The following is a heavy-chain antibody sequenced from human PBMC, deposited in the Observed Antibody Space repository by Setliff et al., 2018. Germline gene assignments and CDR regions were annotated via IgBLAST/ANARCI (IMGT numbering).Heavy chain of an antibody. V-gene: IGHV3-64*02. J-gene: IGHJ4*02. CDR3: ARRTAMAGTPRLYFDY. CDR1: GFTFSAYA. D-gene: IGHD6-19*01. Sequence: GGSLRLSCSTSGFTFSAYAMHWVRQAPGQGLEYVSAITANGVDAYYADSVKGRFTISRDNSKNTLYLQMGSLRAEDMAVYYCARRTAMAGTPRLYFDYWGQGTLVTVSS. CDR2: ITANGVDA.